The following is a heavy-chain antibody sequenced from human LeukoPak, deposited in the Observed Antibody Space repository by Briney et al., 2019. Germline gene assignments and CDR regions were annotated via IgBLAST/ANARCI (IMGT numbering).Heavy chain of an antibody. CDR1: GFTFTRYV. Sequence: PGGSLRLSCVASGFTFTRYVMSWVRQAPGKGLEWVSSVSESGSNRYYADSVKGRFSISRDNAKNSLYLQMNSLRAEDTAIYYCTRVGYIDEGIDYWGQGTLVTVSS. CDR2: VSESGSNR. V-gene: IGHV3-23*01. D-gene: IGHD5-24*01. CDR3: TRVGYIDEGIDY. J-gene: IGHJ4*02.